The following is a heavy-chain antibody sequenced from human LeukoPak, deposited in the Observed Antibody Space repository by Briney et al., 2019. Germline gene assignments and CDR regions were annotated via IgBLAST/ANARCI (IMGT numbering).Heavy chain of an antibody. V-gene: IGHV3-30*02. CDR2: IRYDGSNK. CDR3: AKDAISIMITFGGVIVPPYYFDY. Sequence: GGSLRLSCGVSGFTFSSYGMHWVRQAPGKGLEWVAFIRYDGSNKYYADSVKGRFTISRDNSKNTLYLQMNSLRAEDTAVYYCAKDAISIMITFGGVIVPPYYFDYWGQGTLVTVSS. D-gene: IGHD3-16*02. J-gene: IGHJ4*02. CDR1: GFTFSSYG.